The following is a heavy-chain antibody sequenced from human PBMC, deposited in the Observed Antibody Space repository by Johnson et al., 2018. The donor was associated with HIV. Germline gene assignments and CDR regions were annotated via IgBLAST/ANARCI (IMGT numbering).Heavy chain of an antibody. CDR2: IYSRDTT. V-gene: IGHV3-66*01. D-gene: IGHD6-13*01. J-gene: IGHJ3*02. CDR3: AKNFGKILAAGGLEVGDAVDI. CDR1: GFTVISNY. Sequence: EVQLVESGGGLVQPGGSLRLSCAVSGFTVISNYMTWVRQAPGKGLEWVSIIYSRDTTYYADSVKGRFTISRDSSKNTLYLQMNSLRDEDTAVYYCAKNFGKILAAGGLEVGDAVDIWGQGTMVTVSS.